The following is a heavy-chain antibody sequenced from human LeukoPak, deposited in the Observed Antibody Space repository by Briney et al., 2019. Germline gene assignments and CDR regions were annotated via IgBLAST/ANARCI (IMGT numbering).Heavy chain of an antibody. CDR2: INAGNGNT. CDR1: GYTFTSYA. CDR3: ARVITPYYDSSGYYYL. V-gene: IGHV1-3*01. Sequence: ASVKVSCKASGYTFTSYAMHWVRQAPGQRLEWMGWINAGNGNTKYSQKFQGRVTITRDTSASTAYMELSSLRSEDTAVYYCARVITPYYDSSGYYYLWGQGTLVTVSS. J-gene: IGHJ5*02. D-gene: IGHD3-22*01.